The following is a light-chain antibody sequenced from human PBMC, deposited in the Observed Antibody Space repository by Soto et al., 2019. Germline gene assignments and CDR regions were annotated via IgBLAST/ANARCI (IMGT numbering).Light chain of an antibody. Sequence: LSASVGDRVTIPCRASQDITTSLAWYQQKPGKAPKLLIYDASTLESGVPSRFSGSGSGTDFTLTISSLQPEDFATYFCQQFQSYPLAFGGGNKVDIK. CDR2: DAS. J-gene: IGKJ4*01. CDR3: QQFQSYPLA. CDR1: QDITTS. V-gene: IGKV1-13*02.